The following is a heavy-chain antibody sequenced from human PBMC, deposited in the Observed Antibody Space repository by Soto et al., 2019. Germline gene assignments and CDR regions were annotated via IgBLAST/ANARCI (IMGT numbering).Heavy chain of an antibody. CDR1: GGTFSIYA. CDR2: IIPIFGTA. J-gene: IGHJ6*02. D-gene: IGHD5-12*01. Sequence: SVKVSCKASGGTFSIYAISWVRQAPGQGLEWMGGIIPIFGTANYAQKFQGRVTITADESTSTAYMELSSLRSDDTAVYYCAREGVAPYYYYGMDVWSQGTPVTVSS. V-gene: IGHV1-69*13. CDR3: AREGVAPYYYYGMDV.